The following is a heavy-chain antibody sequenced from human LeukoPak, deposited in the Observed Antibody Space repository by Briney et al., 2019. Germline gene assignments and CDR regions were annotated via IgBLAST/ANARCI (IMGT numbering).Heavy chain of an antibody. J-gene: IGHJ4*02. V-gene: IGHV1-69*06. CDR2: IIPIFGTA. D-gene: IGHD3-22*01. CDR1: GGTFSSYA. CDR3: ARSGDSSASFDY. Sequence: ASVKVSCKASGGTFSSYAISWVRQAPGQGLEWMGGIIPIFGTANYAQKFQGRVTITADKSTSTAYMELSSLRSEDTAVYYCARSGDSSASFDYWGQGTLVTVSS.